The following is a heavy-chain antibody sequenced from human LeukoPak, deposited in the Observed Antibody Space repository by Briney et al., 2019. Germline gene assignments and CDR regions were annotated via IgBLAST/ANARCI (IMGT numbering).Heavy chain of an antibody. J-gene: IGHJ4*02. CDR2: INHSGST. Sequence: SETLSLTCAVYGGSFSGYYWSWIRQPPGKGLEWIGEINHSGSTNYNPSLKSRVTISVDTSKNQFSLKLSSVTAADTAVYYCARSRSGTYGNFDHWGQGTLVTVSS. CDR3: ARSRSGTYGNFDH. CDR1: GGSFSGYY. V-gene: IGHV4-34*01. D-gene: IGHD1-26*01.